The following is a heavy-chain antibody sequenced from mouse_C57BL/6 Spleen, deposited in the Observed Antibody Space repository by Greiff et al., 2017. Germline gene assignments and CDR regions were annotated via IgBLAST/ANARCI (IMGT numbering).Heavy chain of an antibody. CDR2: IDPSDSYT. CDR3: ARGASMIRVDY. CDR1: GYTFTSYW. V-gene: IGHV1-69*01. Sequence: QVQLQQPGAELVMPGASVKLSCKASGYTFTSYWMHWVKQRPGQGLEWIGEIDPSDSYTNYNQKFKGKSTLTVDKSSSTAYMQLSSLTSEDSAVYYCARGASMIRVDYWGQGTTLTVSS. J-gene: IGHJ2*01. D-gene: IGHD2-4*01.